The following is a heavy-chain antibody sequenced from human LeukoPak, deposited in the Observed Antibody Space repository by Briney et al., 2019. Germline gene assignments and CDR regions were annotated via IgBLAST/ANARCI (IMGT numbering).Heavy chain of an antibody. D-gene: IGHD6-13*01. CDR2: IYYSWTT. CDR1: GGSISSYY. CDR3: ARGVYIAAAQYGY. Sequence: SETLSLTCTVSGGSISSYYWSWIRKPPGKGLERIGYIYYSWTTNYNPSLKRRVTISVDTSKNQFSLKLSSVTAADTAVYYCARGVYIAAAQYGYWGQGTLVTVSS. J-gene: IGHJ4*02. V-gene: IGHV4-59*01.